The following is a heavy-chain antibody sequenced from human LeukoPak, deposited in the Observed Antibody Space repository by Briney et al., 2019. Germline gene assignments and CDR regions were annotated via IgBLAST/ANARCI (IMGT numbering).Heavy chain of an antibody. V-gene: IGHV4-34*01. J-gene: IGHJ5*02. CDR3: ARAGMITFGGVIVPFDP. Sequence: SETLPLTCAVYGGSFSGYYWSWIRQPPGKGLEWIGEINHSGSTNYNPSLKSRVTISVDTSKNQFSLKLSSVTAADTAVYYCARAGMITFGGVIVPFDPWGQGTLVTVSS. D-gene: IGHD3-16*02. CDR1: GGSFSGYY. CDR2: INHSGST.